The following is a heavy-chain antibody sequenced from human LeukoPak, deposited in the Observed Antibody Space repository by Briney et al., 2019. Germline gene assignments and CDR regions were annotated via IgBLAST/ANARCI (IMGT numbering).Heavy chain of an antibody. Sequence: SETLSLTCAVYGGSFSGYYWSWIRQPPGKGLEWIGEINYSGSTNYNPSLKSRVTISVDTSKNQFSLKLSSVTAADTAVYYCARGQQRYYDSSGNWFDPWGQGTLVTVSS. CDR2: INYSGST. CDR3: ARGQQRYYDSSGNWFDP. D-gene: IGHD3-22*01. J-gene: IGHJ5*02. V-gene: IGHV4-34*01. CDR1: GGSFSGYY.